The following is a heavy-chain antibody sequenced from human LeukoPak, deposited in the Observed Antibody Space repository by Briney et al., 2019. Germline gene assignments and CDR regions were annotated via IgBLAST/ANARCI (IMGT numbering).Heavy chain of an antibody. V-gene: IGHV7-4-1*02. D-gene: IGHD5-18*01. CDR2: INTNTGNP. CDR3: ARRGYSYGYHLFDY. J-gene: IGHJ4*02. CDR1: GYTFTSYA. Sequence: GASVKVSCKASGYTFTSYAMNWVRQAPGQGLEWMGWINTNTGNPTYAQGLTGRFVFSLDTSVSTAYLQISSLKAEDTAVYYCARRGYSYGYHLFDYWGQGTLVTVSS.